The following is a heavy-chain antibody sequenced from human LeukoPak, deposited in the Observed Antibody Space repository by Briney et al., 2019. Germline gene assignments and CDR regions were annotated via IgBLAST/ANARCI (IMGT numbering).Heavy chain of an antibody. V-gene: IGHV1-8*01. J-gene: IGHJ6*04. CDR2: INPNSGNI. Sequence: ASVKVSCKASGYTFTIYDINRVRQATGQGLEWMGWINPNSGNIGYAQKFQSRVNMTMNTSRSTAYMELSSLRSEDTAVYSCARGRFGGVWGKGTTVTVSS. CDR1: GYTFTIYD. D-gene: IGHD3-10*01. CDR3: ARGRFGGV.